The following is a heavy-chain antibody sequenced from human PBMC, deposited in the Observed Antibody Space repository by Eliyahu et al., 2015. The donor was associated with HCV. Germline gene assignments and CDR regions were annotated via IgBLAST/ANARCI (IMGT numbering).Heavy chain of an antibody. CDR3: ARDTLISYYYMDV. V-gene: IGHV1-3*04. D-gene: IGHD2-2*02. J-gene: IGHJ6*03. CDR2: IHTDNGNT. Sequence: VRQAPGQSLEWMGWIHTDNGNTKYSQRFQGRVTFTRDTSASRAYMELSNLRSEDTAIYYCARDTLISYYYMDVWGKGTTVTVSS.